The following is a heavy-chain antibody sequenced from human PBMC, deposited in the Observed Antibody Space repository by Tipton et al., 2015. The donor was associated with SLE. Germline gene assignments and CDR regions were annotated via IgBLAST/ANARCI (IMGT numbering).Heavy chain of an antibody. Sequence: TLSLTCTVSGGSISSYYWSWIRQPPGKGLEWIGYIYTSGSTNYNPSLKSRVTISVDTSKNQFSLKLSSVTAEDTAVYYCAKVFSLAQWLPAFDIWGQGTMVTVSS. CDR1: GGSISSYY. CDR2: IYTSGST. V-gene: IGHV4-4*09. J-gene: IGHJ3*02. CDR3: AKVFSLAQWLPAFDI. D-gene: IGHD5-24*01.